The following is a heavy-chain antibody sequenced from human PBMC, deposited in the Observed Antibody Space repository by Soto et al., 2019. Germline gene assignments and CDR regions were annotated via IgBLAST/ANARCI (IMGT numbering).Heavy chain of an antibody. CDR2: IKSIADGGTT. D-gene: IGHD2-21*01. CDR3: TTDSADIVVVPATFGMDV. CDR1: GITFSNAW. J-gene: IGHJ6*02. Sequence: GGSLRLCCAASGITFSNAWMTWVRQAPGKGLEWVGRIKSIADGGTTDYAAPVKGRLTISRDDSKDTLYLQMNNLRTEDTAVYHCTTDSADIVVVPATFGMDVWGQGTTVTVSS. V-gene: IGHV3-15*01.